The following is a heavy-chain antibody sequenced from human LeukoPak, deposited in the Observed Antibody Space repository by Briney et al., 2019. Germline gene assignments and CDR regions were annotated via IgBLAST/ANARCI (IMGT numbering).Heavy chain of an antibody. V-gene: IGHV3-21*01. CDR2: ITGTSTYI. J-gene: IGHJ4*02. CDR3: ARDLPLSNWGSIFDY. Sequence: PGGSLRLSCAASGFTFSTYSLNWVRQAPGRGLEWVSSITGTSTYIFYADSVKGRFTISRDNAKNSLYLQMNSLRAEDTAVYYCARDLPLSNWGSIFDYWGQGTLVTVSS. D-gene: IGHD7-27*01. CDR1: GFTFSTYS.